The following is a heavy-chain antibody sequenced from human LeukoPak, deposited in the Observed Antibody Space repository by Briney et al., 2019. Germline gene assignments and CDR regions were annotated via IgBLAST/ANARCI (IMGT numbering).Heavy chain of an antibody. CDR1: GFTFDAYN. V-gene: IGHV3-20*04. D-gene: IGHD4-17*01. J-gene: IGHJ4*02. Sequence: GGSLRLSCAASGFTFDAYNMHWVRQVPGKGLEWVSRISWDGSRTNYADSVKGRFTISRDNAKNSLYLQMNSLRAEDTALYYCARFRSGDYGDYNFDYWGQGTLVTVSS. CDR3: ARFRSGDYGDYNFDY. CDR2: ISWDGSRT.